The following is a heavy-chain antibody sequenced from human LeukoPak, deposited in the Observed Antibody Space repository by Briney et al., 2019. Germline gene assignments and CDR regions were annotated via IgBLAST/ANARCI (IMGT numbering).Heavy chain of an antibody. V-gene: IGHV4-59*08. D-gene: IGHD1-26*01. CDR3: ARHGGSWTFDY. CDR2: ISYSGST. CDR1: GGSISSNH. Sequence: SETLSLACTGSGGSISSNHWGWIGQSPGKGLEGIAYISYSGSTNYNPSLKSRVTIPVDTSKNQFPLKMSPVTAPDPAVYYCARHGGSWTFDYWGQGTLVAVSS. J-gene: IGHJ4*02.